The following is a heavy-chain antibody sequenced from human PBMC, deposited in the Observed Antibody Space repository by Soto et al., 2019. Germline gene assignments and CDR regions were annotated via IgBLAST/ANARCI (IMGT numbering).Heavy chain of an antibody. V-gene: IGHV1-69*06. CDR2: IIPIFGTA. D-gene: IGHD2-21*02. CDR1: GGTFSSYA. CDR3: AREREYCGGDCYSSYYYGMDV. J-gene: IGHJ6*02. Sequence: SVKVSCKASGGTFSSYAISWVRQAPGQGLEWMGGIIPIFGTANYAQKFQGRVTITADKSTSTAYMELSSLRSEDTAVYYCAREREYCGGDCYSSYYYGMDVWGQGTTVTVSS.